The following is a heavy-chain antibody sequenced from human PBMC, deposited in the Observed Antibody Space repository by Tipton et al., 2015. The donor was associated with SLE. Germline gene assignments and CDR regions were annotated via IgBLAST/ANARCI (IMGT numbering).Heavy chain of an antibody. J-gene: IGHJ4*02. V-gene: IGHV3-30*04. CDR1: GFTFSSYA. CDR2: ISYDGSNK. D-gene: IGHD4-11*01. Sequence: SLRLSCAASGFTFSSYAMHWVRQAPGKGLEWVAVISYDGSNKYYADSVKGRFTISRDNSKNTQYLQMNSLRAEDTAVYYCARHETLTTPFDFWGQGTLVTVSS. CDR3: ARHETLTTPFDF.